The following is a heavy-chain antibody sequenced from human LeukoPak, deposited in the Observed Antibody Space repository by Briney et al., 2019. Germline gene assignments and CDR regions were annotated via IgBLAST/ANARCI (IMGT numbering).Heavy chain of an antibody. D-gene: IGHD1-26*01. V-gene: IGHV3-21*01. CDR3: ARVAGPTDYYYYMDV. J-gene: IGHJ6*03. Sequence: GGSLRLSCAAPGFTFSDYSMNWVRQAPGKGLEWVSSISRSSTYIYYADSVKGRFTISRDNAKNSLFLQMNSLRAEDTAVYYCARVAGPTDYYYYMDVWGKGTTVTVSS. CDR1: GFTFSDYS. CDR2: ISRSSTYI.